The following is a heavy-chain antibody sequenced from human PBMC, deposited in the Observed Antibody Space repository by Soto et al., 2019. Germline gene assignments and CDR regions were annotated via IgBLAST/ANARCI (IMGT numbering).Heavy chain of an antibody. J-gene: IGHJ4*02. CDR2: IYYSGKT. V-gene: IGHV4-39*01. Sequence: PSETLSLTGRFSGSSITSSTYFWAWIRQPPGKGLEWVGSIYYSGKTDYNPSLKSRTTISVDRSRNQFSLQVSSVTAADTAVYYCAKNLPRTGRFDYWGQGTVVTVSS. CDR1: GSSITSSTYF. CDR3: AKNLPRTGRFDY.